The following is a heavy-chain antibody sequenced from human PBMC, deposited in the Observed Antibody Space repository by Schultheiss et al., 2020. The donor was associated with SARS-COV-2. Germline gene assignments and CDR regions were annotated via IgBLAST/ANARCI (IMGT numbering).Heavy chain of an antibody. Sequence: SETLSLTCTVSGGSISSGGYYWSWIRQHPGKGLEWIGYIYYSGSTYYNPSLKSRVTISVDTSKNQFSLKLSSVTAADTAVYYCARLGLTDNWFDPWGQGTLVTVSS. V-gene: IGHV4-31*03. CDR1: GGSISSGGYY. CDR3: ARLGLTDNWFDP. J-gene: IGHJ5*02. D-gene: IGHD3-16*01. CDR2: IYYSGST.